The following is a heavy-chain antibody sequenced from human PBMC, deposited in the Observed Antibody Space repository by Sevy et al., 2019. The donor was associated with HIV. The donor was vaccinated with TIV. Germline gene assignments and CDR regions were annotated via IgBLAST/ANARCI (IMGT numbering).Heavy chain of an antibody. CDR1: GGSISSSSNY. V-gene: IGHV4-39*01. CDR2: IYYSGST. Sequence: SETLSLTCTVSGGSISSSSNYWGWIRQPPGKGLEWIGSIYYSGSTYYNPSLKSRVTISVDTSKNQFSLKLSSVTAADTAVYYCARVPRGYCSSGSCYGWGQGTLVTVSS. J-gene: IGHJ4*02. CDR3: ARVPRGYCSSGSCYG. D-gene: IGHD2-15*01.